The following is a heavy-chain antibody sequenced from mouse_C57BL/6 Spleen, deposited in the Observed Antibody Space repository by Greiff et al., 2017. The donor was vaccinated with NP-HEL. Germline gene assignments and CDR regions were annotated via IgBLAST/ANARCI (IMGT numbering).Heavy chain of an antibody. CDR2: IYPGDGDT. CDR1: GYAFSSSW. J-gene: IGHJ2*01. V-gene: IGHV1-82*01. CDR3: ARNYGSSPLFDY. Sequence: LEESGPELVKPGASVKISCKASGYAFSSSWMNWVKQRPGKGLEWIGRIYPGDGDTNYNGKFKGKATLTADKSSSTAYMQLSSLTSEDSAVYFCARNYGSSPLFDYWGQGTTLTVSS. D-gene: IGHD1-1*01.